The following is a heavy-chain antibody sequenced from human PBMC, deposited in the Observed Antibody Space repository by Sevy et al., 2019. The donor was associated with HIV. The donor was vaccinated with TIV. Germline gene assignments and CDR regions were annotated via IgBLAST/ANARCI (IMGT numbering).Heavy chain of an antibody. V-gene: IGHV1-24*01. J-gene: IGHJ4*02. CDR2: FDPEDDET. D-gene: IGHD3-22*01. Sequence: GASVKVSCKVSGYTLTEFSMHWVRQAPGKGLEWMATFDPEDDETIYAQKFQGRVTMAEDTSTDTVYMELSSLRSEDTAVYYCATTKDYYESSGYPFDYWGQGTLVTVSS. CDR1: GYTLTEFS. CDR3: ATTKDYYESSGYPFDY.